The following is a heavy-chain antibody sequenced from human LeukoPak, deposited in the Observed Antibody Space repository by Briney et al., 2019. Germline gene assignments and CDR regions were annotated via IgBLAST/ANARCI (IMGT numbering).Heavy chain of an antibody. CDR3: ARPSSTADGRAFDI. D-gene: IGHD2-21*02. CDR1: GGSIGIDSYY. V-gene: IGHV4-61*02. Sequence: PSETLSFTCTGSGGSIGIDSYYWSWIRQPAGKGLEWIGRIYTSGSTNYNPSLKSRVTISVDTSKNQFSLKLSSVTAADTAVYYCARPSSTADGRAFDIWGQGTMVTVSS. CDR2: IYTSGST. J-gene: IGHJ3*02.